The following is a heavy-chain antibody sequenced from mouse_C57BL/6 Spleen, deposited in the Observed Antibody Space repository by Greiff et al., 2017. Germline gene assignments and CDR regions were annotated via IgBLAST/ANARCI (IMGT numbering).Heavy chain of an antibody. CDR2: ISYDGSN. V-gene: IGHV3-6*01. CDR3: ASGITTASRDY. Sequence: EVQLQESGPGLVKPSQSLSLTCSVTGYSITSGYYWNWIRQFPGNKLEWMGYISYDGSNNYHPSLKNRISITRDTSKDQFFLKLNSVTTEDTATYYCASGITTASRDYWGQGTSVTVSS. D-gene: IGHD1-2*01. J-gene: IGHJ4*01. CDR1: GYSITSGYY.